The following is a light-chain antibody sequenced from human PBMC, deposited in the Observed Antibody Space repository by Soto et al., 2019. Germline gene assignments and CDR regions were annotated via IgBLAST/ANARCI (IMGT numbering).Light chain of an antibody. CDR3: QQYGSSPPWT. CDR1: QSVSSSY. V-gene: IGKV3-20*01. CDR2: AAS. J-gene: IGKJ1*01. Sequence: DIVLTQSPGTLSLSPGERATLSCRASQSVSSSYLAWYQQKPGQAPRLLIYAASSRATGIPDRFSGSGSGTAFTITISRLEPEDFAVYYCQQYGSSPPWTVGQGNNVEIK.